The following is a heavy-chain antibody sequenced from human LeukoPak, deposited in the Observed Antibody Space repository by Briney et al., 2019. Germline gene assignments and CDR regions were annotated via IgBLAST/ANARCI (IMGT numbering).Heavy chain of an antibody. D-gene: IGHD5-18*01. CDR3: ARRGEAMDPFDY. CDR1: GYSFTSYW. CDR2: IYPGDSDT. V-gene: IGHV5-51*01. Sequence: GESLNISCKDSGYSFTSYWIGWVRQMPGKGLEWMGIIYPGDSDTRYSPSFQGQVTISADKSINTAYLQWRSLKASDTAIYYCARRGEAMDPFDYWGQGTLVTVSS. J-gene: IGHJ4*02.